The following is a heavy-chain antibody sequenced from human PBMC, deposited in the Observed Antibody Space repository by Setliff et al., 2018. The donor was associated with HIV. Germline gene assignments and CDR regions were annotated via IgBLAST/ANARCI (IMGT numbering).Heavy chain of an antibody. CDR3: AREHDYSNYRRLDS. CDR2: IHYSGST. V-gene: IGHV4-31*02. Sequence: SETLSLTCTVSGGSISSGGYYWSWIRQHPGKGLEWIGYIHYSGSTYFNPSLKSRVTISLDTSKNQFSLKLSSVTAADTAVYYCAREHDYSNYRRLDSWGQGIQVTVSS. CDR1: GGSISSGGYY. D-gene: IGHD4-4*01. J-gene: IGHJ4*02.